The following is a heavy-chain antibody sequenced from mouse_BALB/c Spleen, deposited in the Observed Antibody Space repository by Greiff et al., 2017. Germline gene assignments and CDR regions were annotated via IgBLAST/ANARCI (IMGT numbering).Heavy chain of an antibody. CDR1: GYTFTSYW. V-gene: IGHV1-87*01. CDR2: IYPGDGDT. CDR3: AREDGY. Sequence: VQLQQSGAELARPGASVKLSCKASGYTFTSYWMQWVKQRPGQGLEWIGAIYPGDGDTRYTQKFKGKATLTADKSSSTAYMQLSSLASEDSAVYYCAREDGYWGQGTTLTVSS. J-gene: IGHJ2*01.